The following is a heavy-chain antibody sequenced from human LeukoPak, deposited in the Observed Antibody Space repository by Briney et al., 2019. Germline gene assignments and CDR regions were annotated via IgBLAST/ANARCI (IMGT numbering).Heavy chain of an antibody. J-gene: IGHJ4*02. D-gene: IGHD3-22*01. V-gene: IGHV3-33*06. CDR1: GFSFSSYG. CDR2: IWSDGINK. Sequence: PGGSLRLSCAASGFSFSSYGMHWVRQAPGKGLEWVAVIWSDGINKYYADSVRGRFTVSRDNSKNTLYLQMNSLRAEDTAVYYCANENYYDSSGYVDYWGQGTLVTVSS. CDR3: ANENYYDSSGYVDY.